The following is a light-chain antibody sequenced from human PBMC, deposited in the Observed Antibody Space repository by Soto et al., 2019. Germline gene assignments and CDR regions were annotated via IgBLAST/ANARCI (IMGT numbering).Light chain of an antibody. Sequence: QSVLTQPPSVSGAPGQRVTISCTGSSSNIGAGYDVHWYQQLPGTAPKLLIYGNSNRPSGVPDRFSGSKSGTSASLAITGLQAEDEADYYCQSYDISLSVVVFGGGPKLTVL. CDR1: SSNIGAGYD. CDR2: GNS. V-gene: IGLV1-40*01. CDR3: QSYDISLSVVV. J-gene: IGLJ2*01.